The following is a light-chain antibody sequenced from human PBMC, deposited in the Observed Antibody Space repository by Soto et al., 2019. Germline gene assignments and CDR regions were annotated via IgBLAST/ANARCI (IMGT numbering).Light chain of an antibody. CDR1: SGHSSYI. CDR2: LEGSGSY. Sequence: QPVLTQSSSASASLGSSVKLTCTLRSGHSSYIIAWHQQQPGKAPRYLMKLEGSGSYNKGSGVPDRFSGSSSGADRYLTISNLQFEDEADYYCETWDSNTHTVFGGGTKLAFL. J-gene: IGLJ3*02. CDR3: ETWDSNTHTV. V-gene: IGLV4-60*02.